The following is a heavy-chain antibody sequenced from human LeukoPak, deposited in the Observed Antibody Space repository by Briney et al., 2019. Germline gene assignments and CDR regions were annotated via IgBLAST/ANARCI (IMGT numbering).Heavy chain of an antibody. CDR1: GGSFSGHY. CDR3: ARRMGRMFGERYYYYHYMDV. D-gene: IGHD3-10*02. Sequence: SETPSLTCAVFGGSFSGHYWSWIRQPPGKGLEWIGEINHRGSISYNSSLKSRVTISVDTSKNQFSLKLSSVTAADTAVYYCARRMGRMFGERYYYYHYMDVWGKGTTVTISS. CDR2: INHRGSI. J-gene: IGHJ6*03. V-gene: IGHV4-34*01.